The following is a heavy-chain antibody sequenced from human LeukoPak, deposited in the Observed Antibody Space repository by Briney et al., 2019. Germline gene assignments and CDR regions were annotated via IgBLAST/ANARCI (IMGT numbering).Heavy chain of an antibody. CDR1: EFTFSSYS. J-gene: IGHJ4*02. CDR3: ARAALHYGGHRWEPRYYFDY. V-gene: IGHV3-48*04. CDR2: ITSSSSAI. Sequence: GGSLRLSCAAYEFTFSSYSMNWVRQAPGKGLEWVSYITSSSSAIYYADSVKGRFTISRDNAKNSLFLQMNSLRAEDTAVYYCARAALHYGGHRWEPRYYFDYWGQGALVTVSS. D-gene: IGHD4/OR15-4a*01.